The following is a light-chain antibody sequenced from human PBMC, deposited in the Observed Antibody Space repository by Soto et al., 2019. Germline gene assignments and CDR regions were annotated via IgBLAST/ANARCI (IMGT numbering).Light chain of an antibody. CDR1: QSVSSSY. CDR2: GAS. Sequence: EIVLTQSPGTLSLSPGERATLSCRASQSVSSSYLAWYQQKPGQAPRLLLYGASSRATGIPDRFSGSGSGTDVSLTISRLEPEDFAVYYCQQYGSSRFTFGPGTKVDIK. CDR3: QQYGSSRFT. V-gene: IGKV3-20*01. J-gene: IGKJ3*01.